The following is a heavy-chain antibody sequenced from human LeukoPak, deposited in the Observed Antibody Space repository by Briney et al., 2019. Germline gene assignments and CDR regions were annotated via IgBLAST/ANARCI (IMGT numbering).Heavy chain of an antibody. V-gene: IGHV3-30*15. CDR1: GFTFSSFA. J-gene: IGHJ4*02. CDR2: ISSDGSNK. CDR3: ARDRPVGVPIAISYDLDS. D-gene: IGHD2-2*02. Sequence: GGSLRLSCAASGFTFSSFAIHWVRQAPGKGLEWVAVISSDGSNKFYADSVRGRFTISRDNSKNTLNLQMSSLRPEDTAVYYCARDRPVGVPIAISYDLDSWGQGTLVSVSS.